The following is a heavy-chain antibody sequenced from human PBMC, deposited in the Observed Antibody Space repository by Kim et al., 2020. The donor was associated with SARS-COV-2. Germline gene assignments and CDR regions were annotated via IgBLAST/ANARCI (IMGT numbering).Heavy chain of an antibody. CDR3: ARPQRYIRCWYVAFYY. CDR2: AYYIGNT. V-gene: IGHV4-39*01. J-gene: IGHJ6*01. D-gene: IGHD6-13*01. CDR1: GCSLSSCSYY. Sequence: SETLSLTCTVSGCSLSSCSYYWGCIRQAPGKGLEWIGTAYYIGNTYYNRSLKSLVTISVDTSKNQFSPTLGSVTAAYTAVYYCARPQRYIRCWYVAFYY.